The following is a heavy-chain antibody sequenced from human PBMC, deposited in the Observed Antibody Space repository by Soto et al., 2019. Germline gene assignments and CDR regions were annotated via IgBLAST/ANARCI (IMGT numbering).Heavy chain of an antibody. J-gene: IGHJ4*02. Sequence: SETLSLTCTVSGGSISSSSYYWGWIRQPPGKGLKWIGRIYYSGSTYYNPTLKSRVTISVDTSKNQFSLKLSSVTVAVMALYSCASLYRSSTSCYLDYWCQGTLVTVSS. D-gene: IGHD2-2*01. CDR2: IYYSGST. CDR1: GGSISSSSYY. V-gene: IGHV4-39*01. CDR3: ASLYRSSTSCYLDY.